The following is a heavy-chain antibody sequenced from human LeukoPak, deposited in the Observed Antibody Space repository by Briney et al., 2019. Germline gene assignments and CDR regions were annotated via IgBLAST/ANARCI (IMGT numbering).Heavy chain of an antibody. Sequence: GGSLRLSCAASGFTFSSYGIHWVRQAPGKGLEWVAVIWYDGSNKYYADSVKGRFTISRDNSKNTLYLQMNSLRAEDTAVYYCARDPYYYDSSDAFDIWGQGTMVTVSS. D-gene: IGHD3-22*01. CDR1: GFTFSSYG. CDR3: ARDPYYYDSSDAFDI. J-gene: IGHJ3*02. CDR2: IWYDGSNK. V-gene: IGHV3-33*01.